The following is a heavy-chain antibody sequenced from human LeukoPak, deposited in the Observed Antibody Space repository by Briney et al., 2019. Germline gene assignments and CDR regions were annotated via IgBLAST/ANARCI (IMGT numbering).Heavy chain of an antibody. CDR3: AKSLPEPYYDFWSGYYTLEYFQH. D-gene: IGHD3-3*01. CDR1: GFTFSSYA. V-gene: IGHV3-23*01. J-gene: IGHJ1*01. CDR2: ISGSGGTT. Sequence: GGSLRLSCTASGFTFSSYAMSWVRQAPGKGLEWVSGISGSGGTTYYADSVKGRFTISRDNSKNTLYLQMNSLRAEDTAVYYCAKSLPEPYYDFWSGYYTLEYFQHWGQGTLVTVSS.